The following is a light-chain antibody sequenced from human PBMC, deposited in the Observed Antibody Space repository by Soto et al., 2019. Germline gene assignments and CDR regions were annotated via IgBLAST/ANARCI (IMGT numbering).Light chain of an antibody. J-gene: IGKJ1*01. CDR2: GAS. V-gene: IGKV3-20*01. CDR3: QQYGSSRT. Sequence: EIVMTQSPATLSVSPGEIATLSSGASQSVSSNLAWYQQKPGQAPRLLIYGASSRATGIPDRFSGSGSGTDFTPTISRLEPEDFAVYYCQQYGSSRTFGQGTKVDIK. CDR1: QSVSSN.